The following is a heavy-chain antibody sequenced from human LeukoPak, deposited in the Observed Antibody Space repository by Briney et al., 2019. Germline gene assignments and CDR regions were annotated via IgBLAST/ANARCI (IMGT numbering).Heavy chain of an antibody. CDR3: ARDHVGATEGFDY. CDR2: ISSSSSYI. J-gene: IGHJ4*02. Sequence: PGGSLRLSCVASEFTFSNFWMSWVRQAPGKGLEWVSSISSSSSYIYYADSVKGRFTISRDNAKNSLYLQMNSLRAEDTAVYYCARDHVGATEGFDYWGQGTLVTVSS. V-gene: IGHV3-21*01. CDR1: EFTFSNFW. D-gene: IGHD1-26*01.